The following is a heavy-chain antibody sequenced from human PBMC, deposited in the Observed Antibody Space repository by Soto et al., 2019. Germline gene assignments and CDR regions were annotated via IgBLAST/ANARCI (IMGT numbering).Heavy chain of an antibody. CDR3: VLGNLVDYYYGMDV. CDR1: SGSISTYY. V-gene: IGHV4-59*01. J-gene: IGHJ6*02. CDR2: IYYSGST. D-gene: IGHD3-9*01. Sequence: SETLSLTCTVSSGSISTYYWSWIRQPPGKGLEWIGYIYYSGSTNYNPSLKSRVTISVDTSKNQFSLKLSSVTAADTAVYYCVLGNLVDYYYGMDVWGQGTTVTVSS.